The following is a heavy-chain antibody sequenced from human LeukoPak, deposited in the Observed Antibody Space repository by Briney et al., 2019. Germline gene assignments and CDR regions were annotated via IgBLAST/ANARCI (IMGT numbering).Heavy chain of an antibody. V-gene: IGHV4-39*01. J-gene: IGHJ5*02. CDR3: ARLLDWFDP. CDR1: GGSISSSSYY. CDR2: IYYSGST. Sequence: SETLSLTCTVSGGSISSSSYYWGWIRQPPGKGLEWIGSIYYSGSTYYNPSLKSRVTISVDTSKNQFSLKLSSVTAADTAVYYCARLLDWFDPWGQGTLVTVSS.